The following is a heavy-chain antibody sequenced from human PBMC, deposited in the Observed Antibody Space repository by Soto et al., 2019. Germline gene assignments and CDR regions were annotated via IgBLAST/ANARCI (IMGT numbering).Heavy chain of an antibody. D-gene: IGHD2-2*01. CDR3: AREVVPAVYTPQSPYYFDY. V-gene: IGHV3-53*04. CDR1: GFTVSSNY. CDR2: IYSGGST. J-gene: IGHJ4*02. Sequence: GGSLRLSCAASGFTVSSNYMSWVRQAPGKGLEWVSVIYSGGSTYYADSVKGRFTISRHNSTSTAYMELSSLRSEDTAVYYCAREVVPAVYTPQSPYYFDYWGQGTLVTVSS.